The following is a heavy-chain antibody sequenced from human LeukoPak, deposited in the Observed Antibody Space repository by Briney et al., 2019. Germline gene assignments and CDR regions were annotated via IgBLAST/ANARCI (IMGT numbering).Heavy chain of an antibody. CDR3: AREGWSTVTPARGWFDP. Sequence: PGGSLRLSCAASGFTFSSYWMSWVRQAPGKGLEWVANIKQDGSEKYYVDSVKGRFTISRDNAKNSLYLQMNSLRAEDTAVYYCAREGWSTVTPARGWFDPWGQGTLVTVPS. D-gene: IGHD4-17*01. CDR2: IKQDGSEK. J-gene: IGHJ5*02. CDR1: GFTFSSYW. V-gene: IGHV3-7*01.